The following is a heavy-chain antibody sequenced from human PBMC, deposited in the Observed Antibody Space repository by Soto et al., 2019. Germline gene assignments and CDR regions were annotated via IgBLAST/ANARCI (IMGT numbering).Heavy chain of an antibody. CDR3: ARTLTGTTSNYGMDV. CDR2: ISSTTNYI. V-gene: IGHV3-21*01. J-gene: IGHJ6*02. Sequence: PGGSLRLSCAASGFTFTRYSMNWVRQAPGKGLEWVSSISSTTNYIYYADSMKGRFTVSRDNAKNSVYLEMNSLSAEDTALYYCARTLTGTTSNYGMDVWGQGTTVTVSS. D-gene: IGHD1-7*01. CDR1: GFTFTRYS.